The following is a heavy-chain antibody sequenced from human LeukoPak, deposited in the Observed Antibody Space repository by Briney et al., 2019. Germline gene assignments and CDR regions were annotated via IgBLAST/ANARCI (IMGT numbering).Heavy chain of an antibody. D-gene: IGHD2-2*01. V-gene: IGHV1-18*01. Sequence: ASVKVSCKASGYTFTSYGISWVRQAPGQGLEWMGWISAYNGNTNYAQKLQGRVTMTTDTSTSTAYMELRSLRSEDTAVYYCARVPDPYCSSTSCYPDGGRWFDPWGQGTLVTVSS. CDR3: ARVPDPYCSSTSCYPDGGRWFDP. J-gene: IGHJ5*02. CDR2: ISAYNGNT. CDR1: GYTFTSYG.